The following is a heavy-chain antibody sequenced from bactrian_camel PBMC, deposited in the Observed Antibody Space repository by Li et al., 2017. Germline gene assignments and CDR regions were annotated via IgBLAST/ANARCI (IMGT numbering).Heavy chain of an antibody. Sequence: VQLVESGGGFVRPGGSLRLSCAASGFKFSYYGMSWVRQAPGKGLEWVSFIDSGGGTTYYADSMKDRFAISRDIARNTLYLQMNSLKPDDTGTYYCARALSPTWYCDSSTLGYWGQGTQVTVS. CDR1: GFKFSYYG. J-gene: IGHJ6*01. CDR3: ARALSPTWYCDSSTLGY. CDR2: IDSGGGTT. V-gene: IGHV3S35*01. D-gene: IGHD2*01.